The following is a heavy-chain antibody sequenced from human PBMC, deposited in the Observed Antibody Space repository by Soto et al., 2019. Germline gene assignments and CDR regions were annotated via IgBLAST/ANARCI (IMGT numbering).Heavy chain of an antibody. CDR3: AKAPKTTTVTGWFDP. J-gene: IGHJ5*02. Sequence: GGSLRLSCAASGFTFDDYAMHWVRQAPGKGLEWVSGISWNSGSIGYADSVKGRFTISRDNAKNSLYLQMNSLRAEDTALYYCAKAPKTTTVTGWFDPWCQGTLVTVSS. D-gene: IGHD4-4*01. CDR1: GFTFDDYA. CDR2: ISWNSGSI. V-gene: IGHV3-9*01.